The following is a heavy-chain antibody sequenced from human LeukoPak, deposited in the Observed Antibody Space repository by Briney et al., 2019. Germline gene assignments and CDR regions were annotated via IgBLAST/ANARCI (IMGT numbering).Heavy chain of an antibody. CDR1: GFTFSSSE. J-gene: IGHJ4*02. CDR2: ISSGATTI. Sequence: GGSLRLSCAVSGFTFSSSEMNWVRQAPGKGLEWISFISSGATTIYYADSVKGRFTISRDNTKNSLYLQMNSLRADDTAVYYCARQRSTRVEEFDYWGQGTLVTVSS. V-gene: IGHV3-48*03. CDR3: ARQRSTRVEEFDY. D-gene: IGHD1-1*01.